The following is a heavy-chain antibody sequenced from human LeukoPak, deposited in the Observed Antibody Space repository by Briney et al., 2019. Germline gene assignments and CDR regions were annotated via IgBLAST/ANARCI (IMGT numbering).Heavy chain of an antibody. CDR1: GYTFTGYY. D-gene: IGHD3-22*01. CDR3: ARTYYYDSSGYPDYFDY. Sequence: GASVKVSCKASGYTFTGYYMHWVRQAPGQGLEWMGWINPNSGGTNYAQKFQGRVIMTRDTSISTAYMELSRLRSDDTAVYYCARTYYYDSSGYPDYFDYWGQGTLVTVSS. CDR2: INPNSGGT. V-gene: IGHV1-2*02. J-gene: IGHJ4*02.